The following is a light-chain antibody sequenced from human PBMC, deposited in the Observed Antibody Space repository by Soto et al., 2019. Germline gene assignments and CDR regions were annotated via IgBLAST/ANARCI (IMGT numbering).Light chain of an antibody. CDR3: QQYYSTPWT. J-gene: IGKJ1*01. Sequence: EIVLTQSPGTLSLSPGERATLSCRASQSVTNSYLAWYQQKPGQPPKLLIYWASTRESGVPDRFSGSGSGTDFTLTISSLQAEDVAVYYCQQYYSTPWTFGQGTKVEIK. CDR1: QSVTNSY. CDR2: WAS. V-gene: IGKV4-1*01.